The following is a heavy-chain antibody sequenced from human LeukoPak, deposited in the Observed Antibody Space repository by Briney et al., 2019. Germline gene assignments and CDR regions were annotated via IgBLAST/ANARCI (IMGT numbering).Heavy chain of an antibody. CDR1: GGSISSYY. D-gene: IGHD2-2*01. J-gene: IGHJ4*02. Sequence: SGTLSLTCTVSGGSISSYYWSWIRQPPGKGLEWIGYIYYSGSTNYNPSLKSRVTISVDTSKNQFSLKLSSVTAADTAVYYCARGRYHDYWGQGTLVTVSS. CDR3: ARGRYHDY. CDR2: IYYSGST. V-gene: IGHV4-59*12.